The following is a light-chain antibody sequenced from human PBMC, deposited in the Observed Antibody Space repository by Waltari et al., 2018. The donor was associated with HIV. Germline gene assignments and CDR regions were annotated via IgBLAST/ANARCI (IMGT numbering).Light chain of an antibody. Sequence: QSALTQPASVSGSPGQSITISCTGTSSDVGSYNLASWYQQHPGKAPKLMIYEVNKRPSGVSNRFSGSKSGNTASLTISGLQAEDEADYYCCSYARSPYVFGTGTKVTVL. V-gene: IGLV2-23*02. J-gene: IGLJ1*01. CDR1: SSDVGSYNL. CDR2: EVN. CDR3: CSYARSPYV.